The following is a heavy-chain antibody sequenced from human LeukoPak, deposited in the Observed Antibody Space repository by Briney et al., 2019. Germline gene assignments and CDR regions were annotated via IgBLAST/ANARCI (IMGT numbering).Heavy chain of an antibody. CDR1: GITLSNYG. CDR2: LSGSGGGT. J-gene: IGHJ3*02. Sequence: PGGSLRLSCAVSGITLSNYGMSWVRQAPGKGLEWVAGLSGSGGGTYYADSVKGRFTISRDNSKNTLYLQMNSLRAEDTAVYYCAKDIVAAAGSDAFDIWGQGTMVTVSS. V-gene: IGHV3-23*01. CDR3: AKDIVAAAGSDAFDI. D-gene: IGHD6-13*01.